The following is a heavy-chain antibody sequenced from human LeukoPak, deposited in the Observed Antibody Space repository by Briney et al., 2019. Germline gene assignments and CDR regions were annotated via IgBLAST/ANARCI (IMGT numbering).Heavy chain of an antibody. CDR3: ARGLPWFGESLDHY. Sequence: SETLSLTCTVSGGSLNRSNYYWGWPRQPPGQGLEWIGSIYYSGSTYYNPSLKSRVTISVDTSKNQFSLKVSSVTSADTAVYYCARGLPWFGESLDHYWGQGTLVTVSS. D-gene: IGHD3-10*01. CDR1: GGSLNRSNYY. CDR2: IYYSGST. V-gene: IGHV4-39*02. J-gene: IGHJ4*02.